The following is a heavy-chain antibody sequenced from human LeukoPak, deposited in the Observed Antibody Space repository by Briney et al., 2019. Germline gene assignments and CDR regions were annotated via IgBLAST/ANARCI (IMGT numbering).Heavy chain of an antibody. Sequence: PGGSLRLSCAASGFTFSSYAMTWVRQAPAKGLEWVSVIYRGGSTYFADSVKGRFTISRDNSKNTLFLQMNSLRAEDTAVYYCARGGELPSAFDYWGQGALVTVSS. CDR1: GFTFSSYA. CDR2: IYRGGST. CDR3: ARGGELPSAFDY. V-gene: IGHV3-23*03. D-gene: IGHD1-26*01. J-gene: IGHJ4*02.